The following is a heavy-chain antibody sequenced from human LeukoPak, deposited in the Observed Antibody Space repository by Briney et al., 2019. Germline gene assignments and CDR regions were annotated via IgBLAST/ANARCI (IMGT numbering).Heavy chain of an antibody. J-gene: IGHJ4*02. CDR2: ISYDGSDK. CDR3: AKTAVVVNTPTGY. D-gene: IGHD3-22*01. Sequence: PGGSLRLSCAASRFTFSNYVMHWVRQAPGKGLEWVAVISYDGSDKYYADSVKGRFTISRDNSKNTLYLQMNSLRAEDTAVYYCAKTAVVVNTPTGYWGQGTLVTVSS. V-gene: IGHV3-30*18. CDR1: RFTFSNYV.